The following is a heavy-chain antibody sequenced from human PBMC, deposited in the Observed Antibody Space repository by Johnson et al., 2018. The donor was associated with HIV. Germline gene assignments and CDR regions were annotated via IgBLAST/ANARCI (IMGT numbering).Heavy chain of an antibody. CDR3: ARGALGSFDI. V-gene: IGHV3-7*01. D-gene: IGHD3-10*01. CDR1: GFTFNNYP. CDR2: IKQDGSER. Sequence: EMQLVESVGGVVQPGRSLRLSCAVSGFTFNNYPMHWVRQAPGKGLEWVANIKQDGSERYYVDSVKGRFSISRDNPKNTLYLQMDSLRDEVMAVYYCARGALGSFDIWGQGTMVTVSS. J-gene: IGHJ3*02.